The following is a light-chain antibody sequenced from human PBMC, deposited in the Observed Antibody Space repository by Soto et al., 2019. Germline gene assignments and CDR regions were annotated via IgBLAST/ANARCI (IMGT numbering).Light chain of an antibody. CDR1: QSVTNK. J-gene: IGKJ1*01. Sequence: EMLMTQSPASLSVSPGEKVSLSCWASQSVTNKLAWYQQRPGQPPRLLLYDASTRATGAPATFSGSGSGTDFTLTISSLQSEDLGFYYCLQYHYWPWTFGQGTKVDIK. CDR3: LQYHYWPWT. CDR2: DAS. V-gene: IGKV3-15*01.